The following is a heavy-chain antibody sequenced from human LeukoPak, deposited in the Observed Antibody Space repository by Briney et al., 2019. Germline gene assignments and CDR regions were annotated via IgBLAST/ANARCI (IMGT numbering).Heavy chain of an antibody. Sequence: GGSLRLSCAASGFTVSSNYMSWVRQAPGKGLEWVSVIYSGGSTYYADSVKGRFTISRDNSKNTLYLQMNSLRIEDTTVYYCAKGGKYDILTGFPRSRLLGDYWGQGTLVTVSS. CDR2: IYSGGST. CDR1: GFTVSSNY. D-gene: IGHD3-9*01. CDR3: AKGGKYDILTGFPRSRLLGDY. J-gene: IGHJ4*02. V-gene: IGHV3-66*01.